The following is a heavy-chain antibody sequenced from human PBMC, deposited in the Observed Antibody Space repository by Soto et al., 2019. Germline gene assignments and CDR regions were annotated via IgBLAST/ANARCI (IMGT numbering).Heavy chain of an antibody. CDR3: ARGGVTPPNWFDP. Sequence: LGTLSLPCAVYGGSFSGYYWGWVRQPPGKGLEWIGEINHSGSTNYNPSLKSRVTIPVDTSKNQFSLKLSSVTAADTAVYYCARGGVTPPNWFDPWGQGTLVTVSS. CDR1: GGSFSGYY. J-gene: IGHJ5*02. V-gene: IGHV4-34*01. D-gene: IGHD3-16*01. CDR2: INHSGST.